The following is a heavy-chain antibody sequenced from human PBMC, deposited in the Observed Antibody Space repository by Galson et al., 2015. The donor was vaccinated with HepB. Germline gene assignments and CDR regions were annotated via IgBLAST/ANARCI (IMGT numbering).Heavy chain of an antibody. CDR2: FDPEDGET. J-gene: IGHJ3*02. V-gene: IGHV1-24*01. Sequence: SVKVSCKVSGYTLTELSMHWVRQAPGKGLEWMGGFDPEDGETIYAQKFQGRVTMTEDTSTDTAYMEPSSLRSEDTAVYYCATKAVGYDPQDAFDIWGQGTMVTVSS. D-gene: IGHD3-16*01. CDR1: GYTLTELS. CDR3: ATKAVGYDPQDAFDI.